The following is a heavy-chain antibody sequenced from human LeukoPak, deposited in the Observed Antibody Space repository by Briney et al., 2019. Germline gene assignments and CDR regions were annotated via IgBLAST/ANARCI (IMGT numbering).Heavy chain of an antibody. CDR2: ISAYNGNT. D-gene: IGHD6-6*01. CDR3: ARVSSSKGVWFDP. V-gene: IGHV1-18*04. Sequence: ASVKVSCKASGYTFTSYYMHWVRQAPGQGLEWMGWISAYNGNTSYAQKLQGRVTMTTDTSTSTAYMELRSLRSDDTAVYYCARVSSSKGVWFDPWGQGTLVTVSS. J-gene: IGHJ5*02. CDR1: GYTFTSYY.